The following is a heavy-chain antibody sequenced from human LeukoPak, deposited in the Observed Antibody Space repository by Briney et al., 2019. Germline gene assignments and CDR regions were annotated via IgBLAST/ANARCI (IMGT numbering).Heavy chain of an antibody. CDR2: IGTDGITT. J-gene: IGHJ4*02. Sequence: PGGSLRLSCAASGFTFSSYWMHWVRQVPGKGPVWVSRIGTDGITTTYADSVKGRFTISRDNSKDTLYLQMNSLRADDTAVYYCARDASRPDYYGSGSAYYFDYWGQGTLATVSS. D-gene: IGHD3-10*01. CDR3: ARDASRPDYYGSGSAYYFDY. V-gene: IGHV3-74*01. CDR1: GFTFSSYW.